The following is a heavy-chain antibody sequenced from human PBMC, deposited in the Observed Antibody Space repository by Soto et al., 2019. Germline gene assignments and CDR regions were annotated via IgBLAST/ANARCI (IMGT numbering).Heavy chain of an antibody. CDR3: AREYYYGSGSYYNYYCYCGMDF. Sequence: SVKVSCKASGGTFSSYAISWVRQAPGQGLEWMGGIIPIFGTANYAQKFQGRVTITADESTSTAYMELSSLRSEDTAVYYCAREYYYGSGSYYNYYCYCGMDFWGQGTTVTVSS. J-gene: IGHJ6*02. V-gene: IGHV1-69*13. CDR1: GGTFSSYA. CDR2: IIPIFGTA. D-gene: IGHD3-10*01.